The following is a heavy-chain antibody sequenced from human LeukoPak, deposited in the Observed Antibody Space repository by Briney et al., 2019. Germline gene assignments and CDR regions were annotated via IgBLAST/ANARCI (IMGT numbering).Heavy chain of an antibody. CDR3: ARGPGGYANY. V-gene: IGHV4-34*01. CDR2: INHSGST. Sequence: SETLSLTCAVYGGSFSGYYWSWIRQPPGKGLEWIGEINHSGSTNYNPSLKSRVTISVDTSKNQFSLKPSSVTAADTAVYYCARGPGGYANYWGQGTLVTVSS. CDR1: GGSFSGYY. J-gene: IGHJ4*02. D-gene: IGHD5-12*01.